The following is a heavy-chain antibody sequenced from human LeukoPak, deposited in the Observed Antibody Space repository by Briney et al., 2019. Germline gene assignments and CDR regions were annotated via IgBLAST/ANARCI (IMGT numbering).Heavy chain of an antibody. CDR3: ARGGTWIHSVFDY. CDR2: INHSGST. CDR1: GGSLSGYY. V-gene: IGHV4-34*01. Sequence: SSETLSLTCAVYGGSLSGYYWSWIRQPPGKGLEWIGEINHSGSTNYNPSLKSRVTISVDTSKNQFSLKLSSVTAADTAVYCCARGGTWIHSVFDYWGQGTLVTVSS. D-gene: IGHD5-18*01. J-gene: IGHJ4*02.